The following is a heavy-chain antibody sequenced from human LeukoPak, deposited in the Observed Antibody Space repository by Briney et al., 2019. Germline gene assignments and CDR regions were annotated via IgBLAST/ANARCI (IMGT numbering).Heavy chain of an antibody. CDR2: ISAYNGNT. J-gene: IGHJ3*02. D-gene: IGHD3-10*01. Sequence: ASVKVSCKASGDTFIRYGISWVRQAPGQGLEWMGWISAYNGNTNYAQKLQGRVTMTTDTSTSTAYMELRSLRSDDTAVYYCARARTDYYGSGSYDQAFDIWGQGTMVTVSS. V-gene: IGHV1-18*01. CDR3: ARARTDYYGSGSYDQAFDI. CDR1: GDTFIRYG.